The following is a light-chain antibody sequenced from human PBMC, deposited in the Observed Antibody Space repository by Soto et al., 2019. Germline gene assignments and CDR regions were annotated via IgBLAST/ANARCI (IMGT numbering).Light chain of an antibody. CDR2: GTS. Sequence: EIVLTQSPGTLSLSPGERATLSCRTRQSVSNTYLAWYQQKPGQAPRLLIYGTSSRATGIPDRFSGSGSGRDCTFPISRLETEDCAVYYCPQYGTSPPVYAFGQGTKLEIK. J-gene: IGKJ2*01. V-gene: IGKV3-20*01. CDR3: PQYGTSPPVYA. CDR1: QSVSNTY.